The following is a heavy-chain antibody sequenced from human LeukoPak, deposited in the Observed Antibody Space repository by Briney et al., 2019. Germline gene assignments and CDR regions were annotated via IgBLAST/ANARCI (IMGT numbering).Heavy chain of an antibody. Sequence: GGSLRLSCAASGFPFSDYAVTWVRQAPGKGLEWVAAISPSASHRYYADFVGGRFTISRDNSKNTLDLQMSSLRAEDTAVYYCVKDRFGSFDPWGQGTLVTVSS. J-gene: IGHJ5*02. CDR1: GFPFSDYA. CDR2: ISPSASHR. D-gene: IGHD5-18*01. CDR3: VKDRFGSFDP. V-gene: IGHV3-23*01.